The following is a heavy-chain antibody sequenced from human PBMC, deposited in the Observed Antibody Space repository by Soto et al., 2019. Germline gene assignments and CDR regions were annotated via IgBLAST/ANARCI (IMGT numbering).Heavy chain of an antibody. CDR1: GYTFSNFG. J-gene: IGHJ4*02. Sequence: QVHLVQSGAEVKKPGASVKVSCKTSGYTFSNFGISWVRQAPGQGVEWLGWISGYNGNSKYAQKFQGRVTMTTDTSTSTGDLELRSLNSDDSAVYYCARDYGEARGHWGQGTLVTVSS. V-gene: IGHV1-18*01. D-gene: IGHD4-17*01. CDR3: ARDYGEARGH. CDR2: ISGYNGNS.